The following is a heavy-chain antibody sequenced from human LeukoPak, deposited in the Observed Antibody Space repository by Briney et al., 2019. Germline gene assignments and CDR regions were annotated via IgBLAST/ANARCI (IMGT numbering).Heavy chain of an antibody. CDR2: INHSGST. CDR3: ARGRYYDFCSGPYYFDY. D-gene: IGHD3-3*01. CDR1: GGSFSGYC. J-gene: IGHJ4*02. Sequence: PSETLSLTCAVYGGSFSGYCWSWIRQPPGKGLEWIGEINHSGSTNYNPSLKSRVTISVDTSKNQFSLKLSSVTAADTAVYYCARGRYYDFCSGPYYFDYWGQGTLVTVSS. V-gene: IGHV4-34*01.